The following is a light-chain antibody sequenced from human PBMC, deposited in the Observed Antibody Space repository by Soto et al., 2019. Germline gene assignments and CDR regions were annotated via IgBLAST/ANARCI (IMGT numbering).Light chain of an antibody. CDR1: QSISSW. V-gene: IGKV1-5*01. CDR2: DAS. CDR3: QQYNSYPWT. Sequence: DIEMPQSHSTLSASLGDRVTITCRASQSISSWLAWYQQKPGKAPKLLIYDASSLESGVPSRFSGSGSGTEFTLTISSLQPDDFATYYCQQYNSYPWTFGQGTKVDIK. J-gene: IGKJ1*01.